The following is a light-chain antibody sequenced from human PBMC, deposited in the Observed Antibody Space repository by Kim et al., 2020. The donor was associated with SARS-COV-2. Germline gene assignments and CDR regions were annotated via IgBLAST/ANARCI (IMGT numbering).Light chain of an antibody. Sequence: QLVLTQSPSASASLGASVKLTCTLSSGHNNYAIAWHQQQPEKGPRYLMKLNSDGSHSKGDGIPDRFSGSSSGAERYLPISSLQSEDEADYYCQTWGTGIQVFGGGTQLTVL. CDR2: LNSDGSH. CDR1: SGHNNYA. J-gene: IGLJ3*02. CDR3: QTWGTGIQV. V-gene: IGLV4-69*01.